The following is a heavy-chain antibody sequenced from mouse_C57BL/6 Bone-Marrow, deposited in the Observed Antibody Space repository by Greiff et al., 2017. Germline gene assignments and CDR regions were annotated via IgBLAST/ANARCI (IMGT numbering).Heavy chain of an antibody. V-gene: IGHV1-64*01. J-gene: IGHJ4*01. D-gene: IGHD1-1*01. Sequence: QVQLQQPGAELVKPGASVKLSCKASGYTFTSYWLHWVKQRPGQGPEWIGMIHPNSGSTNYNEKFKSKATLTVDKSSRTAYMQLSSLTSEDSAVYYCAPVGVVAKGYAMDYWGQGTSVTVSS. CDR2: IHPNSGST. CDR3: APVGVVAKGYAMDY. CDR1: GYTFTSYW.